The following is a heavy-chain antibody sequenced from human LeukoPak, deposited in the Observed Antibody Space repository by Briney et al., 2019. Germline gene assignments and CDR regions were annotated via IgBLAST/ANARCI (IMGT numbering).Heavy chain of an antibody. CDR3: ASFGYYYDSSGYYRDY. V-gene: IGHV3-21*01. CDR2: ISSSSSYI. CDR1: GFTFSSYS. J-gene: IGHJ4*02. Sequence: GGSLRLSCAASGFTFSSYSMNWVRQAPGKGLEWVSSISSSSSYIYYADSVKGRFTISRDNAKNSLYLQMNSLRAEDTAVYHCASFGYYYDSSGYYRDYWGQGTLVTVSS. D-gene: IGHD3-22*01.